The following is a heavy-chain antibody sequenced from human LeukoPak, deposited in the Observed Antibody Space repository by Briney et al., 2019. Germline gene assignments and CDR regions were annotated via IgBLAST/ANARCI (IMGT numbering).Heavy chain of an antibody. Sequence: TGGSLRLSCAASGFTFSSYWMHWVRQAPGKGLVWVSRINSDGSSTSYADSVKGRFTISRDNAKNTLYLQMNSLRAEDTAVYYCAREEELLGLVDCWGQGTLVTVSS. D-gene: IGHD1-26*01. CDR1: GFTFSSYW. CDR2: INSDGSST. J-gene: IGHJ4*02. CDR3: AREEELLGLVDC. V-gene: IGHV3-74*01.